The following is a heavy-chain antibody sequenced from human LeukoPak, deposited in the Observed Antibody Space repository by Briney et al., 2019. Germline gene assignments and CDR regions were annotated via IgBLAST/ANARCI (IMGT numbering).Heavy chain of an antibody. CDR2: IYTSGST. D-gene: IGHD3-22*01. CDR3: ARNYYDSSGYKYAFDY. V-gene: IGHV4-4*07. Sequence: PSETLSLTCTVSGGSISSYYWSWIRQPAGKGLEWIGRIYTSGSTNYNPSLKSRVTMSVDMSKNQLSLKLSSVTAADTAVYYCARNYYDSSGYKYAFDYWGQGTLVTVSS. CDR1: GGSISSYY. J-gene: IGHJ4*02.